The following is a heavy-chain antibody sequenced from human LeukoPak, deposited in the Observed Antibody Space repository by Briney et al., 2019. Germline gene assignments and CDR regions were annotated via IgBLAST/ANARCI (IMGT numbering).Heavy chain of an antibody. D-gene: IGHD6-19*01. CDR3: AKFTTHSSGWKPDY. J-gene: IGHJ4*02. V-gene: IGHV3-23*01. CDR2: ISGSGGST. Sequence: GGSLRLSCAASGSTFSSYAMSWVRQAPGKGLEWVSAISGSGGSTYYADSVKGRFTISRDNSKNTLYLQMNSLRAEDTAVYYCAKFTTHSSGWKPDYWGQGTLVTVSS. CDR1: GSTFSSYA.